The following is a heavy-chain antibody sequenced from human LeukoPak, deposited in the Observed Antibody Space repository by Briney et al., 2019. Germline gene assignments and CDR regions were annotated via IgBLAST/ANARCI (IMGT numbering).Heavy chain of an antibody. D-gene: IGHD5-24*01. CDR3: ARGGDYGYNIPYYYYGMDV. CDR2: IYYSGST. V-gene: IGHV4-59*01. J-gene: IGHJ6*02. Sequence: SETLSLTCTVSGGSISSYYWSWLRQPPGKGLEWIGYIYYSGSTNYNPSLKSRVTISVDTSKNQFSLKLSSVTAADTAVYYCARGGDYGYNIPYYYYGMDVWGQGTTVTVSS. CDR1: GGSISSYY.